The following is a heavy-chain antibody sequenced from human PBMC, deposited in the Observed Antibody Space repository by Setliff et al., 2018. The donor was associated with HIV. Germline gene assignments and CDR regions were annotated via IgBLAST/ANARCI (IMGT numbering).Heavy chain of an antibody. CDR3: ARDGHLYGQPFDY. Sequence: GGSLRLSCIASGFSFNNYYMSWVRQAPGKGLEWVANINSDGTEKHYADSVRGRFTISRDNSKNSLHLQLDSLSAEDAAVYFCARDGHLYGQPFDYWGQGALVTVSS. CDR2: INSDGTEK. J-gene: IGHJ4*02. CDR1: GFSFNNYY. V-gene: IGHV3-7*03. D-gene: IGHD3-10*01.